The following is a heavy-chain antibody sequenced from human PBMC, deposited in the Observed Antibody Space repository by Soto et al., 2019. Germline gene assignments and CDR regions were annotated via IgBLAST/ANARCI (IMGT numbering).Heavy chain of an antibody. D-gene: IGHD5-12*01. CDR1: GYTFTSYG. V-gene: IGHV1-18*01. J-gene: IGHJ6*02. CDR2: ISGYNGNT. CDR3: ARGLRGYDGYYYYGMGV. Sequence: QVQLVQSGAEVKKPGASVKVSCKASGYTFTSYGISWVRQAPGQGLEWMGWISGYNGNTNHAQKFQGRVTMTTDTSTSTAYMELRSLRSDDTAVYYCARGLRGYDGYYYYGMGVWGQGTTVTVSS.